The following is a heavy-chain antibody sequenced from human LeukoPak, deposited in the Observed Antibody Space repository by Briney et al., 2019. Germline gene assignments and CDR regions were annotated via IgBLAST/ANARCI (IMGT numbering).Heavy chain of an antibody. D-gene: IGHD2-15*01. V-gene: IGHV3-53*01. CDR3: AKDSRGRVVVEDGYFDY. J-gene: IGHJ4*02. CDR2: IYSGGST. Sequence: GGSLRLSCAASGFTVSSNYMSWVRQAPGKGLEWVSVIYSGGSTYYADSVKGRFTISRDNSKNTLYLQMNSLRAEDTAVYYCAKDSRGRVVVEDGYFDYWGQGTLVTVSS. CDR1: GFTVSSNY.